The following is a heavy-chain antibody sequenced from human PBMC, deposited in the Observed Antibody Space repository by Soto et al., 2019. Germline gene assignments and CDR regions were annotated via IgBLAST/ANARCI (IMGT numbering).Heavy chain of an antibody. CDR1: GFTVSSNY. CDR3: AKGTGMYGMDV. D-gene: IGHD2-8*02. Sequence: EMQLVESGGGLVQPGGSLRLSCVASGFTVSSNYMPWVRQSPGKGLEWVSVTYGSGNTYYADSVKGRFTISRDNSKNTLYVQMNSLRVEDTAVEYCAKGTGMYGMDVWGQGTPVTVSS. V-gene: IGHV3-66*01. J-gene: IGHJ6*02. CDR2: TYGSGNT.